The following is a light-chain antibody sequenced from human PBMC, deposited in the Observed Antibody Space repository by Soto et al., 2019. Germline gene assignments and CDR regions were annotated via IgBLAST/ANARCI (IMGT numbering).Light chain of an antibody. CDR1: QSVSSN. J-gene: IGKJ4*01. Sequence: EIVMTQSPATLSVSPGERATLSCRASQSVSSNLAWYQQKPGQAPRLLIYDASTRATGIPARFSGSGSGTEFTLTNSSLQSEDFAVYYCQQYNQWPLTFGGGTKVEIK. CDR3: QQYNQWPLT. CDR2: DAS. V-gene: IGKV3-15*01.